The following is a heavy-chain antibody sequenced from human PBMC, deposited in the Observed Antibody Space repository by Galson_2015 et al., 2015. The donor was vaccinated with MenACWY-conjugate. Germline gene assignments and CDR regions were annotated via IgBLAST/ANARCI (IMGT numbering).Heavy chain of an antibody. J-gene: IGHJ6*02. CDR2: ISGSGGST. V-gene: IGHV3-23*01. CDR3: AKARTIFGPYYSYGMDV. D-gene: IGHD3-3*01. CDR1: GFTFSSYA. Sequence: SLRLSCAASGFTFSSYAMSWVRQAPGKGLEWVSAISGSGGSTYYADSVKGRFTISRDNSKNTLYLQMNSLRAEDTAVYYCAKARTIFGPYYSYGMDVGGQGTTVTVSS.